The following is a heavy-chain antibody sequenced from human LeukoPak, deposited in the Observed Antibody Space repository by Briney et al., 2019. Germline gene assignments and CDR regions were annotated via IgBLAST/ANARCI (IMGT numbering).Heavy chain of an antibody. CDR3: ARVAVAGTPEFDY. CDR1: GFTFSSYA. V-gene: IGHV3-30-3*01. D-gene: IGHD6-19*01. CDR2: ISYDGSNK. Sequence: GGSLRLSCAASGFTFSSYAMSWVRQAPGKGLEWVAVISYDGSNKYYADSVKGRFTISRDNSKNTLYLQMNSLRAEDTAVYYCARVAVAGTPEFDYWGQGTLVTVSS. J-gene: IGHJ4*02.